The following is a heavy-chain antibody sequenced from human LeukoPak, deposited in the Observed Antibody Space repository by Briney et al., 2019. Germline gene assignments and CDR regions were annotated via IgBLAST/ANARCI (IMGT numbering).Heavy chain of an antibody. J-gene: IGHJ4*02. V-gene: IGHV4-59*08. D-gene: IGHD6-19*01. CDR2: IYYSGST. CDR1: GVSISSYY. Sequence: SETLSLTCTVSGVSISSYYWSWIRQPPGKGLEWIGYIYYSGSTNYNPSLKSRVTISVDTSKNQFSLKLSSVTAADTAVYYCAKSSGWYEVDYWGQGTLVTVSS. CDR3: AKSSGWYEVDY.